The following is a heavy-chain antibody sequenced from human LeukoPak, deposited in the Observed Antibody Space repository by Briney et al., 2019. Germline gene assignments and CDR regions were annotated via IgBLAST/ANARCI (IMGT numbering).Heavy chain of an antibody. CDR3: AREGGDPRWLDP. CDR2: IYPSGST. Sequence: SETLSLTCTVSGGSIGGYYWSWIRQPAGKGLEGIGRIYPSGSTNYNPSLKSRVTMSVDTSKKQVSLRLSSVTAADTAVYYCAREGGDPRWLDPWGQGTLVTVSS. CDR1: GGSIGGYY. D-gene: IGHD6-25*01. V-gene: IGHV4-4*07. J-gene: IGHJ5*02.